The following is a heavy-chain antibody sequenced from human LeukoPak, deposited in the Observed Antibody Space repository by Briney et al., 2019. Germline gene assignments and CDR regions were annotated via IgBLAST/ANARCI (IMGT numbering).Heavy chain of an antibody. D-gene: IGHD1-1*01. V-gene: IGHV1-8*01. J-gene: IGHJ3*02. Sequence: GASVKVSCKASGYTFTSYDINWVRQATGQGLEWMGWMNPNSGNTGYAQKFQGRVTMTRNTSISTAYMELSRLRSDDTAVYYCAKGTTGTTGAFDIWGQGTMVTVSS. CDR1: GYTFTSYD. CDR2: MNPNSGNT. CDR3: AKGTTGTTGAFDI.